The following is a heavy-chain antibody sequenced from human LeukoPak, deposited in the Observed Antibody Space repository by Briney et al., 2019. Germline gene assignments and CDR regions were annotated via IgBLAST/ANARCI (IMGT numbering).Heavy chain of an antibody. D-gene: IGHD3-22*01. Sequence: RTSETLSLTCTVSGGSISSYYWSWIRQPPGKGLEWIGYIYYSGSTNYNPSLKSRVTISVDTSKNQFSLKLSSVTAADTAVYYCCYDSSNKHDAFDIWGQGTMVTVSS. V-gene: IGHV4-59*08. CDR3: CYDSSNKHDAFDI. J-gene: IGHJ3*02. CDR2: IYYSGST. CDR1: GGSISSYY.